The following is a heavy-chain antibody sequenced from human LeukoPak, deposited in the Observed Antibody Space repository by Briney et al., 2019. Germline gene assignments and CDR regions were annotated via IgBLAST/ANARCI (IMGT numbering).Heavy chain of an antibody. CDR1: GYTFTAYY. V-gene: IGHV1-2*02. CDR3: ARRFLGSYYYAMDV. D-gene: IGHD3-3*01. Sequence: GTSVNVSCKASGYTFTAYYMHWVRQAPGQGLEWMGWINANSGGINYAQKFQGRVTMTRDTSISTAYMDLSRLTSDDTAVYYCARRFLGSYYYAMDVWGQGTTVTVSS. CDR2: INANSGGI. J-gene: IGHJ6*02.